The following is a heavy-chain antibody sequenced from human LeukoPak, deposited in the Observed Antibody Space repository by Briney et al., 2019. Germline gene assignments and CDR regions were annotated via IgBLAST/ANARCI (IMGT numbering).Heavy chain of an antibody. CDR1: GYTFTSYY. CDR2: INPSGGST. V-gene: IGHV1-46*01. CDR3: ARDLSDHGCPDY. D-gene: IGHD4/OR15-4a*01. Sequence: ASVKVSCKASGYTFTSYYMHWVRQAPGQGLKWMGIINPSGGSTSYAQKFQGRVTMTRDTSTSTVYMELSSLRSEDTAVYYCARDLSDHGCPDYWGQGTLVTVSS. J-gene: IGHJ4*02.